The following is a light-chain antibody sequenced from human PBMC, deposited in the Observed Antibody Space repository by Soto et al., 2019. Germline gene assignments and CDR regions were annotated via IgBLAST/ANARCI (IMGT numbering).Light chain of an antibody. Sequence: EIVMTQSPATLPVSPGERATLSCSARHSVTGSSLAWDQQKSGQVPRLLIYGASSRATGIPDRFSGSEAGTDLTLTISRLEPEDFAVYYCQQYGGSPRTFGQGNKVEMK. CDR1: HSVTGSS. CDR2: GAS. CDR3: QQYGGSPRT. V-gene: IGKV3-20*01. J-gene: IGKJ1*01.